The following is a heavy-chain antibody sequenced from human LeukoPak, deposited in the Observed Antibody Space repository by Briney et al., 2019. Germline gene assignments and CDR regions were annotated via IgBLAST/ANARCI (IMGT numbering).Heavy chain of an antibody. CDR1: GFTFTTYA. V-gene: IGHV3-30-3*01. CDR3: ARGNIVGGNSHALDI. J-gene: IGHJ3*02. CDR2: ISYDGINK. D-gene: IGHD1-26*01. Sequence: GGSLRLSCAASGFTFTTYAMHWVRQAPGKGLEWVAVISYDGINKYYADSVKGRFTISRDNSKNTLYLQMNSLRVEDTAVYYCARGNIVGGNSHALDIWGQGTMVTVSS.